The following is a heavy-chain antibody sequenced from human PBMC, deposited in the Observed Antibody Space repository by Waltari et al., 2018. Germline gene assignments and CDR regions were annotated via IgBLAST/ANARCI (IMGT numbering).Heavy chain of an antibody. CDR3: ACRWENYDILTGYYASSDY. V-gene: IGHV4-31*03. CDR1: GGSISSGGYY. D-gene: IGHD3-9*01. Sequence: QVQLQESGPGLVKPSQTLSLTCTVSGGSISSGGYYWSWIRQHPGKGLEWIGYIYYSGSTYYNPSLKSRVTISVDTSKNQFSLKLSSVTAADTAVYYCACRWENYDILTGYYASSDYWGQGTLVTVSS. J-gene: IGHJ4*02. CDR2: IYYSGST.